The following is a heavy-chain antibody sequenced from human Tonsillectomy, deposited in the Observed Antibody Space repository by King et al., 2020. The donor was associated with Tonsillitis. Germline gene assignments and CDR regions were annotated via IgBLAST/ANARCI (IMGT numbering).Heavy chain of an antibody. V-gene: IGHV3-7*01. CDR1: GFTFSNYW. D-gene: IGHD6-19*01. CDR3: AGGMGWTFDL. J-gene: IGHJ2*01. Sequence: VQLVESGGGLVQPGGSLRLSCAASGFTFSNYWMNWVRQAPGKGLEWVANIKQDGSEKYYVDSVKGRFTNSRDTAKNSLSLQMNSLSADDTATYYCAGGMGWTFDLWGRGTPVTVSS. CDR2: IKQDGSEK.